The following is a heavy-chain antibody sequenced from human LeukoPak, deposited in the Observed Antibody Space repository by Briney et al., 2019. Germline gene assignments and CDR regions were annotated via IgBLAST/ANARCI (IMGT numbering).Heavy chain of an antibody. V-gene: IGHV4-59*01. CDR1: GGSISSYY. D-gene: IGHD6-13*01. CDR2: IYYTGST. J-gene: IGHJ4*02. Sequence: SETLSLTCTVSGGSISSYYWSWIRQPPGKGLEWIGYIYYTGSTDYNPSLKGRVAISVDTSKNQFSLKLSSVTAADTAVYYCARGSKAAPGTFDYWGQGTLVTVSS. CDR3: ARGSKAAPGTFDY.